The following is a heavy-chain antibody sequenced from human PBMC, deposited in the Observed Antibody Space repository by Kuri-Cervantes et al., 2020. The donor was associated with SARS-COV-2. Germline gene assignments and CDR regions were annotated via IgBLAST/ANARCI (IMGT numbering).Heavy chain of an antibody. J-gene: IGHJ4*02. CDR2: ISGSGGST. V-gene: IGHV3-23*01. Sequence: GESLKISCAASGFTFSSYAMSWVRQAPGKGLEWVSAISGSGGSTYYADSVKGRFTISRDNAKNSLYLQMNSLRAEDTAVYYCARDLRLGKSLDYWGQGTWSPSPQ. CDR3: ARDLRLGKSLDY. CDR1: GFTFSSYA. D-gene: IGHD7-27*01.